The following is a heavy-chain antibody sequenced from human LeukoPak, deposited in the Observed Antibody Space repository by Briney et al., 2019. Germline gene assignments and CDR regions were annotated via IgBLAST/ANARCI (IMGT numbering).Heavy chain of an antibody. J-gene: IGHJ5*02. D-gene: IGHD6-19*01. CDR2: IYYSGST. CDR3: ARFPTNGSGQFDP. V-gene: IGHV4-59*01. CDR1: GGSISSYY. Sequence: SETLSLTCTVSGGSISSYYWSWIRQPAGKGLEWIGYIYYSGSTNYNPSLKSRVTISVDTSKNQFSLKLSSVTAADTAVYYCARFPTNGSGQFDPWGQGTLVTVSS.